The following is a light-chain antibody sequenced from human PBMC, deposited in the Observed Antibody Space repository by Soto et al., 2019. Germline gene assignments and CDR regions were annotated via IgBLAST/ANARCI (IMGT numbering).Light chain of an antibody. V-gene: IGKV3-20*01. CDR1: QSGSSR. J-gene: IGKJ5*01. CDR2: GAS. CDR3: QHYDSLPIT. Sequence: EIVMTQSPATLSVSPGERFTLSYMASQSGSSRLAWYQQKPGQPPRLLIYGASSRATGMPDRFSGSGSGTDFTLTISRLEPEDFAVFYCQHYDSLPITFGQGTRLEIK.